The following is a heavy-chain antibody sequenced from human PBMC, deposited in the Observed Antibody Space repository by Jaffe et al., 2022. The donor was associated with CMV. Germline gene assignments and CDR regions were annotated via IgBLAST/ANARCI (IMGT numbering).Heavy chain of an antibody. CDR2: ISWNSGSI. CDR1: GFTFDDYA. J-gene: IGHJ3*02. CDR3: AKVAYYYDTSDAFDI. Sequence: EVQLVESGGGLVQPGRSLRLSCAASGFTFDDYAMHWVRQAPGKGLEWVSGISWNSGSIGYADSVKGRFTISRDNAKNSLYLQMNSLRAEDTALYYCAKVAYYYDTSDAFDIWGQGTMVTVSS. V-gene: IGHV3-9*01. D-gene: IGHD3-22*01.